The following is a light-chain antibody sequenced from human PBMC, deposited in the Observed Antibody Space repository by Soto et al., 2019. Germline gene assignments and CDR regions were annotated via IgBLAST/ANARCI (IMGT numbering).Light chain of an antibody. Sequence: QSALTQPASVSGSPGQSITISCTGTSSDVGGYNYVSWYQQHPGKAPKLMIYDVRNRPSGVSNRFSGSKSGNTASLTISGLQADYEADYYCSSYTSSNSYVFGTGTQLTVL. CDR3: SSYTSSNSYV. V-gene: IGLV2-14*01. CDR1: SSDVGGYNY. CDR2: DVR. J-gene: IGLJ1*01.